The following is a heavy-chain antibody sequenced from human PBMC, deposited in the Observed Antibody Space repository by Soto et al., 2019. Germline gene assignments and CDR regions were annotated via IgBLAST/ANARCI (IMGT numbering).Heavy chain of an antibody. D-gene: IGHD2-2*02. J-gene: IGHJ6*02. Sequence: AVKVSCKSSGFTFTSSAMQWVRQARGQRVEWIGWIVVGSGNTNYAQKFQERVTITRDMSTSTAYMGLSSLRSEDTAVYYCAADLGAPDIPHYYYGMDLWGQGNTVPLS. CDR3: AADLGAPDIPHYYYGMDL. V-gene: IGHV1-58*02. CDR1: GFTFTSSA. CDR2: IVVGSGNT.